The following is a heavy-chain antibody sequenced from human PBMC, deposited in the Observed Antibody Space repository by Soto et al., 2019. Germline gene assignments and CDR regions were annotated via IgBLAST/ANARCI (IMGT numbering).Heavy chain of an antibody. Sequence: VGSLRLSCAASGFTFSSYAMSWVRQARGKGLEWVSAISGSGGSTYYADSVKGRFTISRDNSKNTLYLQMNSLRAEDTAVHYCAKDRYYDSSGSDFDYWGQGTLVTVSS. CDR2: ISGSGGST. J-gene: IGHJ4*02. D-gene: IGHD3-22*01. CDR1: GFTFSSYA. V-gene: IGHV3-23*01. CDR3: AKDRYYDSSGSDFDY.